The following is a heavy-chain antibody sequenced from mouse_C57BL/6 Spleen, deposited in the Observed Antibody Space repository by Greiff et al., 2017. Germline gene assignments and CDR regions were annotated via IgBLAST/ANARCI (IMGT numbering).Heavy chain of an antibody. V-gene: IGHV1-69*01. CDR1: GYTFTSYW. Sequence: VQLQQPGAELVMPGASVKLSCKASGYTFTSYWMHWVKQRPGQGLEWIGEIDPSDSYTNYNQKFKGKSTLTVDKSSSTAYMQLSSLTSEDSAVYYCARKDYGMGFAYWGQGTLVTVSA. CDR3: ARKDYGMGFAY. J-gene: IGHJ3*01. CDR2: IDPSDSYT. D-gene: IGHD2-1*01.